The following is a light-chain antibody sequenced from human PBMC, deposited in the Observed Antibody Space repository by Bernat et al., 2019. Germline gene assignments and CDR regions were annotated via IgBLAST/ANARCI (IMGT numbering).Light chain of an antibody. CDR2: AAS. CDR3: QQSYSTPRT. Sequence: DIQITQSPSSLSASVGDRVTITCRASQSISSHLNWYQQKPGKAPKLLIYAASSFQSGVPSRFSGSGSGTDFTLTISSLQPEDFATYYCQQSYSTPRTFGQGTKVEIK. J-gene: IGKJ1*01. CDR1: QSISSH. V-gene: IGKV1-39*01.